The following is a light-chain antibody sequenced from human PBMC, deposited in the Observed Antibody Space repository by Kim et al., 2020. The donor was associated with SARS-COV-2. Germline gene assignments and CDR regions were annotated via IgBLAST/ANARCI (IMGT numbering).Light chain of an antibody. CDR1: QSIGNW. CDR2: AAS. Sequence: DIQMTQSPSSVSASLGDRVTITCRASQSIGNWVAWYQQKPGKAPSLLVYAASSLERGVPSRFSGRGSGTLFTLTISSLQPEDVATYFCQQAYSIPSTFGDGTKVDIK. CDR3: QQAYSIPST. J-gene: IGKJ3*01. V-gene: IGKV1-12*02.